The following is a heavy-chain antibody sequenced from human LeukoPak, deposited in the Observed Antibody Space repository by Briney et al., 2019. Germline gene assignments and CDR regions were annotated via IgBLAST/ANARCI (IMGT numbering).Heavy chain of an antibody. D-gene: IGHD3-10*01. CDR1: GFTFSTSA. CDR2: IRASDDTT. J-gene: IGHJ4*02. Sequence: GGSLRLSCEVFGFTFSTSAMSWVRQAPGKGLEWVSGIRASDDTTYYVDSVKGRFTVSRDNSKNTLVLQMNSLRAEDTAVYYCAKHAVRGVIVDYFNSWGQGILVTVSS. CDR3: AKHAVRGVIVDYFNS. V-gene: IGHV3-23*01.